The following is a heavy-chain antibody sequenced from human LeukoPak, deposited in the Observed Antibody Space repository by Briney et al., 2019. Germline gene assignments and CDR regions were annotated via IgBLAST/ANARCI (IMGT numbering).Heavy chain of an antibody. CDR1: GGSISSSSYY. V-gene: IGHV4-39*01. Sequence: SETLSLTCTVSGGSISSSSYYWGWIRQPPGKGLEWIGSIYYSGSTYYNPSLKSRVTISVDTSKNQFSLKLSSVTAADTAVYYCARHILRFLEWLFPPDAFDIWGQGTMVTASS. D-gene: IGHD3-3*01. CDR2: IYYSGST. J-gene: IGHJ3*02. CDR3: ARHILRFLEWLFPPDAFDI.